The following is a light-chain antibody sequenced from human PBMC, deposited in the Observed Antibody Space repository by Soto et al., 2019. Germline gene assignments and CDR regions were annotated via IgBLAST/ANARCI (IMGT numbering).Light chain of an antibody. CDR3: NSYTRSSTWV. CDR1: SSDVGGYNY. J-gene: IGLJ3*02. Sequence: QSVLTQPASVSGSPGQSITISCTGTSSDVGGYNYVSWHQQHPGKAPKLMIYDVSNRPSGVSNRFSGSKSGNTASLTISGLQAEDEADYYCNSYTRSSTWVFGGGTKLTVL. CDR2: DVS. V-gene: IGLV2-14*03.